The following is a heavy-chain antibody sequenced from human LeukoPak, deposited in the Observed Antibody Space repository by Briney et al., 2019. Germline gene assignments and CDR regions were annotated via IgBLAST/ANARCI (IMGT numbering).Heavy chain of an antibody. CDR1: GGSISSSSYY. J-gene: IGHJ4*02. Sequence: SETLSLTCTVSGGSISSSSYYWGWIRQPPGKGLEWIGSIYYSGSTYYNPSLKSRVTISVDTSKNQFSLKLSSVTAADTAVYYCARFHGDLFDYWGQGTLVTVSS. CDR2: IYYSGST. D-gene: IGHD4-17*01. CDR3: ARFHGDLFDY. V-gene: IGHV4-39*01.